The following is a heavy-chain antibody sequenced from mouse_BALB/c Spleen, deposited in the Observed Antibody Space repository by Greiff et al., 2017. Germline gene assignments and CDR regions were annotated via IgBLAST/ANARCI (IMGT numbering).Heavy chain of an antibody. V-gene: IGHV14-1*02. CDR1: GFNIKDYY. Sequence: EVKLVESGAELVRPGALVKLSCKASGFNIKDYYMHWVKQRPEQGLEWIGWIDPENGNTIYDPKFQGKASITADTSSNTAYLQLSSLTSEDTAVYYCARSGYRRGFDYWGQGTTLTVSS. CDR3: ARSGYRRGFDY. J-gene: IGHJ2*01. D-gene: IGHD3-2*02. CDR2: IDPENGNT.